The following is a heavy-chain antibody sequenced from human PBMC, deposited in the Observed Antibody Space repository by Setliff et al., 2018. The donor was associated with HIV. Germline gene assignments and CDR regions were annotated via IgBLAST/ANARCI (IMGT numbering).Heavy chain of an antibody. V-gene: IGHV3-15*01. J-gene: IGHJ4*02. D-gene: IGHD3-3*01. Sequence: GSLRLSCAASGFTFSNAWMSWVRQAPGKGLEWVGRIKSKTDGGTTDYAAPVKGRFTISRDDSKNTLYLQMNSLKTEDTAVYYCTTTYYNFWSGYQSASTTSDYWGQGTLVTVS. CDR1: GFTFSNAW. CDR2: IKSKTDGGTT. CDR3: TTTYYNFWSGYQSASTTSDY.